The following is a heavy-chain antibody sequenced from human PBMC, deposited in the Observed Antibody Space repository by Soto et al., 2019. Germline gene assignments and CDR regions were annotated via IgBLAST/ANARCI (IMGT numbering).Heavy chain of an antibody. CDR1: GGSISSYY. J-gene: IGHJ5*02. CDR3: ARGYCSSTICYIWDNWFDP. V-gene: IGHV4-59*01. D-gene: IGHD2-2*02. CDR2: IYYSGRT. Sequence: PSETLSLTCTVPGGSISSYYWSWIRQPPGKGLEWIGYIYYSGRTNYNPSLKSRVTISVDTSKNQFSLKLSSVTAADTAVYYCARGYCSSTICYIWDNWFDPWGQGTLVTVSS.